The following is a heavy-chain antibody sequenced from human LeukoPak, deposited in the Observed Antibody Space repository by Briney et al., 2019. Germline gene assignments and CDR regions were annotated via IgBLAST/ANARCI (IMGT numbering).Heavy chain of an antibody. J-gene: IGHJ5*02. CDR3: AREMLAAVAAQS. CDR2: ISSSGSTI. D-gene: IGHD6-19*01. V-gene: IGHV3-11*04. Sequence: GGSLRLSRAVSGFTFSDYYMSWIRQAPGKGLEWVSYISSSGSTIYYADSVKGRFTISRDNAKNSLYLQMNSLRAEDTAVYYCAREMLAAVAAQSWGQGTLVTVPS. CDR1: GFTFSDYY.